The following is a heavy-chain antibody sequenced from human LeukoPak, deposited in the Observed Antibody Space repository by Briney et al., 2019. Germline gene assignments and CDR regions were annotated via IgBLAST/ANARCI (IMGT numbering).Heavy chain of an antibody. J-gene: IGHJ6*02. CDR2: INPNSGGT. CDR1: GYTFTDYF. V-gene: IGHV1-2*02. Sequence: VASVKVSCKTSGYTFTDYFVHWVRQAPGQGLEWMGWINPNSGGTEYAQKFLGRVTMTRGTSISTAYMELSRLRSDDTAVYFCAREYYYDSSGYSVDYYYYGMDVWGQGTTVTVSS. CDR3: AREYYYDSSGYSVDYYYYGMDV. D-gene: IGHD3-22*01.